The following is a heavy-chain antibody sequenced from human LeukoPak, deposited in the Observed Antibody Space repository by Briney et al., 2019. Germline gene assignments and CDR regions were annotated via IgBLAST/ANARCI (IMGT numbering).Heavy chain of an antibody. CDR2: INPNSGGT. D-gene: IGHD6-13*01. J-gene: IGHJ4*02. CDR3: ARGKSSSWYEFDY. V-gene: IGHV1-2*02. Sequence: GASVKVSCKASGYTLTDYYIHWVRQAPGQGLEWMGWINPNSGGTNFAQKFQGRVTMTRDTSISTAYMELSRLRSDDTAVYYCARGKSSSWYEFDYWGQGTLVTVSS. CDR1: GYTLTDYY.